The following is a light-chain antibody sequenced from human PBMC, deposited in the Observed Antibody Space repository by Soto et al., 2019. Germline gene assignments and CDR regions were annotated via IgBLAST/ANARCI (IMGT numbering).Light chain of an antibody. V-gene: IGKV3-15*01. Sequence: EIVMTQSPATLSVSPGERATLSCRASQSVSSNLAWYQQKPGQAPTLLIYGASARATGIPARFSGSGSGTEFTLTISSLQSQDFAVYYCQHYNNWPFNFGQGTKLVIK. J-gene: IGKJ2*01. CDR1: QSVSSN. CDR3: QHYNNWPFN. CDR2: GAS.